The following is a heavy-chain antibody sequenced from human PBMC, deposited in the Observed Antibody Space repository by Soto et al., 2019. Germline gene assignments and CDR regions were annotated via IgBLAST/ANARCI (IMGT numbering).Heavy chain of an antibody. CDR1: GYTFTSYD. CDR3: ATSFGLRFSKKSFDY. D-gene: IGHD3-3*01. J-gene: IGHJ4*02. Sequence: QVQLVQSGAEVKKPGASVKVSCKASGYTFTSYDINWVRQATGQGLEWMGWMNPNSGNTGYAQKFQGRVTMTRNTSISPAYMELGSLRSEDTAVYYCATSFGLRFSKKSFDYWGQGTLVTVSS. V-gene: IGHV1-8*01. CDR2: MNPNSGNT.